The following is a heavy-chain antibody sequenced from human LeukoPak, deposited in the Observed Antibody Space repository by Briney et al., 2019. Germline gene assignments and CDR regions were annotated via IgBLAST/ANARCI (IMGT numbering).Heavy chain of an antibody. Sequence: GGSLRLSCAASGFTFSSYAMSWVRQAPGKGLEWVSAISGSGGSTYYADSVKGRFTISRDNSKNTLYLQMNSLRAEDTAVYYCAKMPGYCSSTSCHLYYYYGMDVWGQGTTVTVSS. J-gene: IGHJ6*02. D-gene: IGHD2-2*01. CDR2: ISGSGGST. V-gene: IGHV3-23*01. CDR3: AKMPGYCSSTSCHLYYYYGMDV. CDR1: GFTFSSYA.